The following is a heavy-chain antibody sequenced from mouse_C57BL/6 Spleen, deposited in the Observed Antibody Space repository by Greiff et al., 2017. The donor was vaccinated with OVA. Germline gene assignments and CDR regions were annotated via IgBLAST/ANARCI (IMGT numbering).Heavy chain of an antibody. V-gene: IGHV1-64*01. CDR2: IHPNSGST. Sequence: VQLQQPGAELVKPGASVKLSCKASGYTFTSYWMHWVKQRPGQGLEWIGMIHPNSGSTNYNEKFKSKATLTVDKSSSTAYMQLSSLTSEDSAVYYCARRERLGLEALYYWGQGTTLTVSS. D-gene: IGHD4-1*01. J-gene: IGHJ2*01. CDR3: ARRERLGLEALYY. CDR1: GYTFTSYW.